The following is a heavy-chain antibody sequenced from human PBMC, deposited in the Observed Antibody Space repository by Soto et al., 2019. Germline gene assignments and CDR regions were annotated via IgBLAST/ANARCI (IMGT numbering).Heavy chain of an antibody. J-gene: IGHJ6*02. V-gene: IGHV1-69*01. Sequence: QVQLVQSGAELKKPGSSVKVSCTASGGIFSSYVISWVRQAPGQGLEWMGGITPICGTANYAQNFQGRVTITADESTRTAYMEFNSLRTEDLAVNYFVRFIDYYYDSIGPTDWDYYYYGMDVWGQGTTVTVSS. D-gene: IGHD3-22*01. CDR1: GGIFSSYV. CDR2: ITPICGTA. CDR3: VRFIDYYYDSIGPTDWDYYYYGMDV.